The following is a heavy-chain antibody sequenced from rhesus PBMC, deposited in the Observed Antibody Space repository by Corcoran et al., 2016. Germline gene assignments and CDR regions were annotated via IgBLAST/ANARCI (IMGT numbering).Heavy chain of an antibody. CDR1: GFTFRSYG. D-gene: IGHD5-24*01. CDR2: INSGGGST. J-gene: IGHJ4*01. CDR3: AKDKEPGTVSCDY. Sequence: EVQLVETGGGLVQPGGSLKLSCAASGFTFRSYGLSWVRQAPGKVLEWVSAINSGGGSTYYADSVNGRLTICRDNSKNTLTLQMNSLRAEDTAVYYCAKDKEPGTVSCDYWGQGVLVTVSS. V-gene: IGHV3S5*01.